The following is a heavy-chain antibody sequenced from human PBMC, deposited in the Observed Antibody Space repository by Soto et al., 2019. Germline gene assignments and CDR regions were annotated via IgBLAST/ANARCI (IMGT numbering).Heavy chain of an antibody. Sequence: PGESLKISCKGSGYSFTSYWIGWVRQMPGKGLEWMGIIYPGDSDTRYSPSFQGQVTISADKSISTAYLQWSSLKASDTAMYYCARSSGWQYYYYYYGMDVWGQGTTVTVFS. CDR2: IYPGDSDT. V-gene: IGHV5-51*01. CDR3: ARSSGWQYYYYYYGMDV. CDR1: GYSFTSYW. J-gene: IGHJ6*02. D-gene: IGHD6-19*01.